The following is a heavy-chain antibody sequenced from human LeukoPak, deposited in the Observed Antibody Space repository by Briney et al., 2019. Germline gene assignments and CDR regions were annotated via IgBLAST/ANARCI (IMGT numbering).Heavy chain of an antibody. CDR2: IFYSGST. CDR3: ARTHDYGDYADY. CDR1: GDSISSYY. J-gene: IGHJ4*02. V-gene: IGHV4-59*01. D-gene: IGHD4-17*01. Sequence: PSETLSLTCTVSGDSISSYYWSWIRQPPGKGLEWVGYIFYSGSTNYNPSLKSRVTISVDTSKNQFSLKLSSVTAADTAVYYCARTHDYGDYADYWGQGILVTVSS.